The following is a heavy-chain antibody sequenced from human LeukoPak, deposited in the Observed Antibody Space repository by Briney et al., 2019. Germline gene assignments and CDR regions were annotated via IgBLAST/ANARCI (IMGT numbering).Heavy chain of an antibody. Sequence: GGSLRLSCAASGFTFSSYAMSWVRQAPGKGLGWVSVISGSGGSTYYADSVKGRLTISRDNSKNTLYLQMNSLRAEDTALYYCAKAQYSSGWYGFDYWGQGTLVTVSS. CDR1: GFTFSSYA. CDR3: AKAQYSSGWYGFDY. J-gene: IGHJ4*02. V-gene: IGHV3-23*01. D-gene: IGHD6-19*01. CDR2: ISGSGGST.